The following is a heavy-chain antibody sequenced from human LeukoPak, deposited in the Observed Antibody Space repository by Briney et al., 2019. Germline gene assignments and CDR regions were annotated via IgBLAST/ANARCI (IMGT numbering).Heavy chain of an antibody. CDR2: IYSGGST. CDR1: GFTVSSNC. Sequence: GGSLRLSCAASGFTVSSNCMSWVRQAPGKGLEWVSVIYSGGSTYYADSVKGRFTISRDNSKNTLYLQMNSLRAEDTAVYYCARDSPPYCYGSSGLRAFDYWGQGTLVTVSS. CDR3: ARDSPPYCYGSSGLRAFDY. D-gene: IGHD3-22*01. J-gene: IGHJ4*02. V-gene: IGHV3-66*01.